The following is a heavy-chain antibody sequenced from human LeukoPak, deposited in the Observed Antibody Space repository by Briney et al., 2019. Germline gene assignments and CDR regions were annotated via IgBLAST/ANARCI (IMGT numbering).Heavy chain of an antibody. CDR3: ARYYDILTGYYRDFDY. D-gene: IGHD3-9*01. J-gene: IGHJ4*02. CDR2: ISSSSSYI. V-gene: IGHV3-21*01. CDR1: GFTFSSYS. Sequence: GGSLRLSCAASGFTFSSYSMNWVRQAPGKGLEWVSSISSSSSYICYADSVKGRFTISRDNAKNSLYLQMNSLRAEDTAVYYCARYYDILTGYYRDFDYWGQGTLVTVSS.